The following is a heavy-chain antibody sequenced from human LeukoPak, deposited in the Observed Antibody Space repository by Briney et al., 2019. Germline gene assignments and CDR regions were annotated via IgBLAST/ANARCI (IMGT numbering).Heavy chain of an antibody. V-gene: IGHV4-59*01. Sequence: SEPLPLSCTASVGFISNYYWSWIREPPGEGVEWIWYIYYSGSTNYNPSLKSRVTISVDTSKNQFFLMLSYVTADNTADYYCARARYSDWLLDFDYWGQGTLVTVSS. J-gene: IGHJ4*02. CDR3: ARARYSDWLLDFDY. CDR1: VGFISNYY. CDR2: IYYSGST. D-gene: IGHD3-9*01.